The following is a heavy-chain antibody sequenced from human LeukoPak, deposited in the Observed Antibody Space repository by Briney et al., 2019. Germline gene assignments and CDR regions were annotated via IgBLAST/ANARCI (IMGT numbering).Heavy chain of an antibody. CDR2: ISGSGSNT. Sequence: GGSLRLSCADSRFTFSSYAMSWVRQAPGKGLEWVSSISGSGSNTYYADSVKGRFTISRDNSRDTLYLQMNSLRAEDTALYYCVKQLARGCLDYWGQGTLVTVSS. D-gene: IGHD6-13*01. V-gene: IGHV3-23*01. J-gene: IGHJ4*02. CDR1: RFTFSSYA. CDR3: VKQLARGCLDY.